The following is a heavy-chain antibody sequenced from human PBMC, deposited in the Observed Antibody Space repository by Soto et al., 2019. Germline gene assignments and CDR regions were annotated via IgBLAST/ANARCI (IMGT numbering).Heavy chain of an antibody. CDR1: GYTFTSYA. CDR2: INAGNGNT. D-gene: IGHD2-8*01. CDR3: GRDEHIVLRPFDY. J-gene: IGHJ4*02. Sequence: ASVKVSCKASGYTFTSYAMHWVRQAPGQRLEWMGWINAGNGNTKYSQKFQGRVTITRDTSASTAYMELSSLRSEDTAVYYCGRDEHIVLRPFDYGGQGTLVTVSS. V-gene: IGHV1-3*01.